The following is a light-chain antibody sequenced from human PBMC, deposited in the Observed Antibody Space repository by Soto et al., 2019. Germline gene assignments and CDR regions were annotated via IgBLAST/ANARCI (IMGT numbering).Light chain of an antibody. V-gene: IGLV2-8*01. CDR3: SSYAGSNNLP. CDR1: NSDIGNYNF. J-gene: IGLJ2*01. Sequence: QSALTQPPSASGSPGQSVAISCTGTNSDIGNYNFVSWYQQHPGKAPKLMIYEVNKRPSGVPDRFSGSKSGNTASLTVSGLQPEDEADYYCSSYAGSNNLPFGGGTKVTVL. CDR2: EVN.